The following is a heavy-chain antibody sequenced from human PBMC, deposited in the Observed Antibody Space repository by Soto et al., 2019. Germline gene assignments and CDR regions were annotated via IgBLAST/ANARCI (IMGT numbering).Heavy chain of an antibody. D-gene: IGHD3-3*01. CDR3: AHSWKSYYDFWSGYLYPNWFDP. CDR1: GFSLSTSGVG. CDR2: IYWNDDK. J-gene: IGHJ5*02. V-gene: IGHV2-5*01. Sequence: SGPTLVKPTQTLTLTCTFSGFSLSTSGVGVGWIRQPPGKALEWLALIYWNDDKRYSPSLKSRLTITKDTSKNQVVLTMTNMDPVDTATYYCAHSWKSYYDFWSGYLYPNWFDPWGQGTLVTVSS.